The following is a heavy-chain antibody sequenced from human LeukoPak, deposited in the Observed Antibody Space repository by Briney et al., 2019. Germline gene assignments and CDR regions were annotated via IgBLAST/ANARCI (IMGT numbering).Heavy chain of an antibody. CDR3: ARDSCSSTSCRKKFDK. Sequence: SETLSLTCTVSGDSISSSNYYWAWVRQPPGEGLEWIGTIYYTGSTYYNPSLKSRVTISVETSKIQFSLKLSSVTAADTAVYYCARDSCSSTSCRKKFDKWGQGTLVTVSS. J-gene: IGHJ4*02. CDR2: IYYTGST. CDR1: GDSISSSNYY. V-gene: IGHV4-39*07. D-gene: IGHD2-2*01.